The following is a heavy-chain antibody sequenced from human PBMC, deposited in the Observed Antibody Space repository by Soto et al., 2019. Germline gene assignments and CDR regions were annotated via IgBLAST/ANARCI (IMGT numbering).Heavy chain of an antibody. D-gene: IGHD3-22*01. CDR2: IYRSGRT. CDR3: ARDVGYDYDGRPSGQFDF. Sequence: PSETLSLTCAVSGNSICSTNWWSCVRQSPRKVLEWIGVIYRSGRTNYNPPLKSRVTIPVHQSKNQFFLQLCSVTATATAVSYVARDVGYDYDGRPSGQFDFWGQGTLVTVSS. CDR1: GNSICSTNW. V-gene: IGHV4-4*02. J-gene: IGHJ4*02.